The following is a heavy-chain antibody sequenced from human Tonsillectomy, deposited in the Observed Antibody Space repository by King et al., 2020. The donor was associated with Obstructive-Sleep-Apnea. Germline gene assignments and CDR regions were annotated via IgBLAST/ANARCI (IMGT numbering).Heavy chain of an antibody. CDR1: GYSFTTYW. D-gene: IGHD6-13*01. V-gene: IGHV5-51*01. CDR2: TYPGDSDT. Sequence: QLVQSGVEVKKPGESLKISCKGSGYSFTTYWIGWVRQMPGKGLEWMGITYPGDSDTRYSPSFQGQVTISADKSIGTAYLHWSSLKASDTAMYYCARHTGLYQQLVLDYWGQGTLVTVSS. CDR3: ARHTGLYQQLVLDY. J-gene: IGHJ4*02.